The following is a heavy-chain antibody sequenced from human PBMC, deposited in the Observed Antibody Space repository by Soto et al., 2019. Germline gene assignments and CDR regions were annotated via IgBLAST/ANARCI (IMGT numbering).Heavy chain of an antibody. CDR2: ISYDGSNK. Sequence: QVQLVESGGGVVQPGRSLRLSCAASGFTFSSYAMHWVRQAPGKGLEWVAVISYDGSNKYYADSVKGRFTISRDNSKNTLYLQMNSLRAEETAVYYCARTTPGIAPSLVSLGWGGMDVWGQGTTVTVSS. J-gene: IGHJ6*02. D-gene: IGHD6-13*01. CDR1: GFTFSSYA. CDR3: ARTTPGIAPSLVSLGWGGMDV. V-gene: IGHV3-30-3*01.